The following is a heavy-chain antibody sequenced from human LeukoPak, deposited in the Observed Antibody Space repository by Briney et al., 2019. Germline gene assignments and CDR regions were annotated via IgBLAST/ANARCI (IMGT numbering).Heavy chain of an antibody. CDR2: IYPGDSDT. CDR1: GYSFTTYW. D-gene: IGHD3-22*01. CDR3: ARQRDDAYDSSGYFGA. J-gene: IGHJ5*02. V-gene: IGHV5-51*01. Sequence: GESLKISCKGAGYSFTTYWIGWVRQMPGKGLEWMGIIYPGDSDTTYSPSFRCQITISADKSISTAYLQWSSLKASDTAMYYCARQRDDAYDSSGYFGAWGQGTLVTVSS.